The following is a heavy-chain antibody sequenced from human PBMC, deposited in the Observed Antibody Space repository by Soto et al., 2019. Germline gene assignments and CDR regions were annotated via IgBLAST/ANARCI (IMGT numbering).Heavy chain of an antibody. J-gene: IGHJ6*02. CDR1: GGTFSSYA. V-gene: IGHV1-69*12. Sequence: QVQLVQSGAEVKKPGSSVKVSCKASGGTFSSYAISWVRQAPGQGLEWMGGIIPIFGTNYAQKFQGRVTITADESTSTADMELSSLRSEDTAVYYCARRASGKLPLRQGLDVWGQGTTVTVSS. CDR2: IIPIFGT. CDR3: ARRASGKLPLRQGLDV. D-gene: IGHD6-25*01.